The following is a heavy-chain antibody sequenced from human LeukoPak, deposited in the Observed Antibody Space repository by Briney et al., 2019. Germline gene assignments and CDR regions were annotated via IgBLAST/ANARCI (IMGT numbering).Heavy chain of an antibody. J-gene: IGHJ4*02. D-gene: IGHD2-21*02. CDR3: AKGYDVVVTAILFDY. CDR2: ISGSGGSR. CDR1: GFTFSSYA. V-gene: IGHV3-23*01. Sequence: GGSLRLSCAASGFTFSSYAMSWVRQAPGKGLEWVSVISGSGGSRNDADSVKGRFTVSRDNSKNTLYLQMNSLRAEDTAVYYCAKGYDVVVTAILFDYWGQGTLVTVSS.